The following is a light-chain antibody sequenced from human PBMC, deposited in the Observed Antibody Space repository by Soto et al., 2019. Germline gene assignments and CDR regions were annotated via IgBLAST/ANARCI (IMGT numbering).Light chain of an antibody. CDR1: QGINIF. J-gene: IGKJ2*01. V-gene: IGKV1-9*01. CDR2: AAS. CDR3: QQRNSYPRT. Sequence: DIQLTQSPSFLSVSVGDRVTITCRASQGINIFLAWFQQKPGKAPNLLISAASTLQSGVPSRFSGSGSETEFTLTITSLQPEDSATYYCQQRNSYPRTFGQGTKVDIK.